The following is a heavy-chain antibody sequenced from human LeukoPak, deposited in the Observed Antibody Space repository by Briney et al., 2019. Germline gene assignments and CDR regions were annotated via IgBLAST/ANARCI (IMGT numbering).Heavy chain of an antibody. Sequence: GGSLRLSCAASGFTFSRFATNWVRQAPGKGLEWISYINTDSSDIHYADSVKGRFTISRDNARNTLFLQLSSLRAEDSAVYYCARDTFQPGLIDSWGQGTLVTVSP. CDR2: INTDSSDI. V-gene: IGHV3-21*05. CDR3: ARDTFQPGLIDS. CDR1: GFTFSRFA. D-gene: IGHD2-2*01. J-gene: IGHJ4*02.